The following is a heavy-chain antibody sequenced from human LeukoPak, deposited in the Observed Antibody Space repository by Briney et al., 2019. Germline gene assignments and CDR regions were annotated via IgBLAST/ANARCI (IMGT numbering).Heavy chain of an antibody. CDR3: ARDWRHRDYGSGSLDY. CDR2: ISNSGSTM. Sequence: GGSLRLSCVASGFTFSSYEMNWVRQAPGKGLEWVSYISNSGSTMYYADTVKGRFTISRDNAKNSLYLQMNSLRAEDTAVYYCARDWRHRDYGSGSLDYWGQGALVTVSS. J-gene: IGHJ4*02. V-gene: IGHV3-48*03. CDR1: GFTFSSYE. D-gene: IGHD3-10*01.